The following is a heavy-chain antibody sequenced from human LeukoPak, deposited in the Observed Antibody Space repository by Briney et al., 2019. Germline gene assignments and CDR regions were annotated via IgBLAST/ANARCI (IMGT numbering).Heavy chain of an antibody. D-gene: IGHD7-27*01. Sequence: PGGPLRLSCAASGFTFSSHWMSWVRQAPGKGLEWVANIKQDGSEIYYVDSVKGRFTISRDYAKNSVYLQMNSLRAEDTAVYYCARGRPGMGIVIDYWGQGTLVTVAS. CDR2: IKQDGSEI. CDR3: ARGRPGMGIVIDY. CDR1: GFTFSSHW. V-gene: IGHV3-7*01. J-gene: IGHJ4*02.